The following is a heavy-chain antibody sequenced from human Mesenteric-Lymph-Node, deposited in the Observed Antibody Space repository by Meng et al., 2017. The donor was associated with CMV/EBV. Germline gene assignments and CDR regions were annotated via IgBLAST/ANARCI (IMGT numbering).Heavy chain of an antibody. V-gene: IGHV4-39*07. CDR2: FYSGGST. D-gene: IGHD3-3*01. CDR3: ARDPTITTSNAFDY. J-gene: IGHJ4*02. Sequence: SETLSLTCTVSGGSISSSRYDWGWIRQPPGKGLEWIGCFYSGGSTYYNPSLKSRVSISVDTSKNQLSLKLSSVTAADTAVYYCARDPTITTSNAFDYWGQGTLVTVSS. CDR1: GGSISSSRYD.